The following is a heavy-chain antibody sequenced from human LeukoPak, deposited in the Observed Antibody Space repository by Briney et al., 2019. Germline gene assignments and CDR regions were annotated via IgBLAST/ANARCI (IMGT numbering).Heavy chain of an antibody. J-gene: IGHJ4*02. CDR2: ISYDGKKR. CDR1: GFTFSSYS. Sequence: GGSLRLSCAASGFTFSSYSVHWVRQAPGKGLEWVAVISYDGKKRFYADSVKGRFTISRDNSKNTVDLQMNSLRPEDTAVYYCARDWGYDSGTYCVYWGQGTLVTVSP. V-gene: IGHV3-30*04. CDR3: ARDWGYDSGTYCVY. D-gene: IGHD3-10*01.